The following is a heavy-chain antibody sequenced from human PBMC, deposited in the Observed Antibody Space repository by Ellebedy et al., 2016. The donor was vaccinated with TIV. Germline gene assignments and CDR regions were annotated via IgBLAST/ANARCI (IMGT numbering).Heavy chain of an antibody. CDR1: GFTFSTYW. J-gene: IGHJ4*02. CDR2: ISSDGSST. V-gene: IGHV3-74*01. CDR3: ARDRGYDTFDY. Sequence: GESLKISCAASGFTFSTYWMHWVRQAPGKGLVWVSRISSDGSSTSYADSVKGRFTSSRDNTKNTLYLLMNSLRAEDTAVYYCARDRGYDTFDYWGQGILVTVSS. D-gene: IGHD5-12*01.